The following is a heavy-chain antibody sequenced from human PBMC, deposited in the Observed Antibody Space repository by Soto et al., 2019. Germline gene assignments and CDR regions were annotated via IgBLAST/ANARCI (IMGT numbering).Heavy chain of an antibody. CDR2: IIPIFGTA. CDR3: ASVRRGGGAARPYFDY. Sequence: SVKVSCKASGGTFSSYAISWVRQAPGQGLEWMGGIIPIFGTANYAQKFQGRVTITADESTSTAYMELSSLRSEDTAVYYCASVRRGGGAARPYFDYWGQGTLVTVSS. V-gene: IGHV1-69*13. J-gene: IGHJ4*02. D-gene: IGHD6-6*01. CDR1: GGTFSSYA.